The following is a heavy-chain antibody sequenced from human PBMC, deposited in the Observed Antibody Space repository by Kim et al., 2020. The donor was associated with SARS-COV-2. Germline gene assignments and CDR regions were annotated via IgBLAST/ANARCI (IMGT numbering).Heavy chain of an antibody. V-gene: IGHV3-48*02. D-gene: IGHD2-8*02. CDR3: AADLGTTPGGGY. J-gene: IGHJ4*02. CDR2: ITSSSSII. Sequence: GGSLRLSCAGSGFSFSTYNMDWVRQAPGKGLEWISFITSSSSIIFYSVSVRGRFAVSRDNAKNSLYLQMDSLRDDDTAIYDCAADLGTTPGGGYWGQGTL. CDR1: GFSFSTYN.